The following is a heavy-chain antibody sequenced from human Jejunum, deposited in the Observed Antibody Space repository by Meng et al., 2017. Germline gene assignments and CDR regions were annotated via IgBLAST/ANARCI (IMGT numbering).Heavy chain of an antibody. CDR3: ARMDSAVHYFDY. CDR1: GGSINSDGFT. D-gene: IGHD2-2*03. CDR2: IYHTGSP. J-gene: IGHJ4*02. Sequence: QLQLQQSGPGLVKPSQLLPLTCPVPGGSINSDGFTWSWIRQPPGKGLEWIGYIYHTGSPYYNPSLKSRLTISVDKSVNQFSLKLSSVTAADTAVYYCARMDSAVHYFDYWGQGTLVTVSS. V-gene: IGHV4-30-2*01.